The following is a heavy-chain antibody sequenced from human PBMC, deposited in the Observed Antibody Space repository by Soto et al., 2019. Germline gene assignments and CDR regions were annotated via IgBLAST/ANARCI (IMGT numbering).Heavy chain of an antibody. Sequence: SETLSLTCAVSGYSISSGYYWGWIRQPPGKGLEWIGSIYHSGSTYYNPSLKSRVTISVDTSKNQFSLKLSSVTAADTAVYYRARGFELQWEYYFDYWGQGTLVTVSS. D-gene: IGHD1-7*01. CDR1: GYSISSGYY. CDR3: ARGFELQWEYYFDY. V-gene: IGHV4-38-2*01. CDR2: IYHSGST. J-gene: IGHJ4*02.